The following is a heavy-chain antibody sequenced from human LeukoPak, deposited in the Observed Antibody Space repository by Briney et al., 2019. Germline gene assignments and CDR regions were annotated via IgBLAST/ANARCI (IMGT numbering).Heavy chain of an antibody. V-gene: IGHV4-39*07. CDR3: ARVKAVAGTCFDY. CDR1: GGSISSSSYY. J-gene: IGHJ4*02. Sequence: KPSETLSLTCTVSGGSISSSSYYWGWIRQPPGKGLEWIGSIYHSGSTYYNPSLKSRVTISVDTSKNQFSLKLSSVTAADTAVYYCARVKAVAGTCFDYWGQGTLVTVSS. CDR2: IYHSGST. D-gene: IGHD6-19*01.